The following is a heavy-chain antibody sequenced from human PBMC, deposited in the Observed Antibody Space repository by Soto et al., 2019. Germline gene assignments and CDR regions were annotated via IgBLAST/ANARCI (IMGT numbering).Heavy chain of an antibody. CDR3: ARGGIWFGESLDYGMDV. Sequence: PGGSLRLSCAASGFTFSDHYMDWVRQAPGKGLEWVGRIKNKDNSYTTQYAASVNGRFAISRDDSMSSLRLQMNRLKTDDTAVYFCARGGIWFGESLDYGMDVWGQGTTVTVSS. J-gene: IGHJ6*02. CDR2: IKNKDNSYTT. CDR1: GFTFSDHY. D-gene: IGHD3-10*01. V-gene: IGHV3-72*01.